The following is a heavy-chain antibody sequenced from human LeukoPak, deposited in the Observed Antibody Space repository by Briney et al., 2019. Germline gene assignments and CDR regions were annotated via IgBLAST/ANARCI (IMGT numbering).Heavy chain of an antibody. CDR3: ARSRSDGYYYYYYYMDV. Sequence: SETLSLTCTVSGGSISSGNYHWSWIRQPAGKGLEWIGRIYTSGSTNYNPSLKSRVTISVDTSKNQFSLKLTSVTAADTALYYCARSRSDGYYYYYYYMDVWGKGTTVTVSS. D-gene: IGHD2-15*01. CDR2: IYTSGST. CDR1: GGSISSGNYH. V-gene: IGHV4-61*02. J-gene: IGHJ6*03.